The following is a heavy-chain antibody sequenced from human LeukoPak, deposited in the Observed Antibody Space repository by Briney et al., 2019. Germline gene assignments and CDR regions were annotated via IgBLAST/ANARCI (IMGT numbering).Heavy chain of an antibody. V-gene: IGHV4-39*01. CDR3: ARLYGGKSNNYYCDY. CDR2: IHDSGST. D-gene: IGHD4-23*01. Sequence: SETLSLTCSVSGGSSSSSSYYWGWIRQPPGKGLEWIGSIHDSGSTDYNPSLKSRATISVDTSKNQFSLKLSSVTAADTAVYYCARLYGGKSNNYYCDYWGQGTLVTVSS. CDR1: GGSSSSSSYY. J-gene: IGHJ4*02.